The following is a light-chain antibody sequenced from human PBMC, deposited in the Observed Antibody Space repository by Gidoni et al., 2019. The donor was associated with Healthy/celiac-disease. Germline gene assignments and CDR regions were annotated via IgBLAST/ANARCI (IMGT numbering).Light chain of an antibody. Sequence: DIVMTQSPLSLPVTPVGPASISCRSSQSLLHSNGYYFLDWYLQKPGQSPQLLIYLGSNRASGVPDMFSGSESGTDFTLKSSRVEAEDVEVYYCMQALQTPTFGQGTKLEIK. V-gene: IGKV2-28*01. J-gene: IGKJ2*01. CDR2: LGS. CDR3: MQALQTPT. CDR1: QSLLHSNGYYF.